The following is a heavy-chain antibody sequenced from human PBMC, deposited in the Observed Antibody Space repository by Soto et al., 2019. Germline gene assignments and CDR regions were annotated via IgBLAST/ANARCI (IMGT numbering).Heavy chain of an antibody. V-gene: IGHV4-39*01. CDR3: AQSHSTWGSYYFLY. D-gene: IGHD3-10*01. J-gene: IGHJ4*02. CDR2: IYYSGST. Sequence: SETLSLTCTVSGGSISSSSYYWGWIRQPPGKGLEWIGSIYYSGSTYYNPSLKSRVTISVDTSKNQFSLKLSSVTAADTAVYYCAQSHSTWGSYYFLYWGQAPLVTVSS. CDR1: GGSISSSSYY.